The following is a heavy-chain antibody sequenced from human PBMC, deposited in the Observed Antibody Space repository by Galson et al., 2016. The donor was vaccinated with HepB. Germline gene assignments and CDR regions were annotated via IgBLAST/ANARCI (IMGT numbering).Heavy chain of an antibody. CDR3: ARGGDYVLEY. D-gene: IGHD4-17*01. Sequence: ETLSLTCAVSGGSISSSNWWHWVRQPPGKGLEWIGEIYHSGSTNYNPSLKSRVTISVDKSNNQFSLKLNSVTAADTAVYYCARGGDYVLEYWGQGTLVTVSS. CDR2: IYHSGST. V-gene: IGHV4-4*02. CDR1: GGSISSSNW. J-gene: IGHJ4*02.